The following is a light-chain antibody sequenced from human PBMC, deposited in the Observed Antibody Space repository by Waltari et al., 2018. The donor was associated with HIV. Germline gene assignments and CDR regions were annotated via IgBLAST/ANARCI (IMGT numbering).Light chain of an antibody. CDR1: QSVLYSSSSKNY. CDR2: WAS. Sequence: DIVMTQSPDSLVVSLGARATINRQPRQSVLYSSSSKNYLAWYQQKPGQSPKLLIYWASTRGSGVPDRFSGGGSGTDFTLTISSLQAEDVAVYYCQQYYSLPFTFGPGTKVDIK. CDR3: QQYYSLPFT. J-gene: IGKJ3*01. V-gene: IGKV4-1*01.